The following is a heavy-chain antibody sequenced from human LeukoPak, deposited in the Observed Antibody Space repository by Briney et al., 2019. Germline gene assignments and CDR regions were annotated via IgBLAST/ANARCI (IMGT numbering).Heavy chain of an antibody. CDR1: GYTFTGYY. CDR2: INPNSGGT. D-gene: IGHD3-10*01. J-gene: IGHJ4*02. CDR3: ARGSRVVGTDTPVLLWFGELFDY. Sequence: GASVKVSCKASGYTFTGYYMHWVRQAPGQGLEWMGWINPNSGGTNYAQKFQGRVTMTRDTSISTAYMELSRLRSDDTAVYYCARGSRVVGTDTPVLLWFGELFDYWGQGTLVTVSS. V-gene: IGHV1-2*02.